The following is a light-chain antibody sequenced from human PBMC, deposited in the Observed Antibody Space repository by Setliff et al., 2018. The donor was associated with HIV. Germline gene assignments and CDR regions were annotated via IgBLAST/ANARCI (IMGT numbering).Light chain of an antibody. V-gene: IGLV2-11*01. Sequence: QSALTQPRSVSGSPGQSVTISCTGTRSDVGFYNYVSWYQQLPGKAPKVKIYDVSKRPSGVPDRFSASKSGNTASLTISGLQAEDEADYYCCSYAGGYTYVLGTGTKVTVL. CDR1: RSDVGFYNY. J-gene: IGLJ1*01. CDR3: CSYAGGYTYV. CDR2: DVS.